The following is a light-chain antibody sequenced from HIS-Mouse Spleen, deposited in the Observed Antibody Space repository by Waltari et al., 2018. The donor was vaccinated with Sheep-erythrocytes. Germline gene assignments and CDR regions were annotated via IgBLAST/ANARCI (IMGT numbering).Light chain of an antibody. CDR1: SSYVGGYHY. J-gene: IGLJ1*01. Sequence: QSALTQPRSVSGSPGQSVPISCTGTSSYVGGYHYVPWYQQHPGKAPKLMIYDVSKRPSGVPDRVSGSKSGNTASLTISGLQAEDEADYYCCSYAGSYNHVFATGTKVTVL. V-gene: IGLV2-11*01. CDR3: CSYAGSYNHV. CDR2: DVS.